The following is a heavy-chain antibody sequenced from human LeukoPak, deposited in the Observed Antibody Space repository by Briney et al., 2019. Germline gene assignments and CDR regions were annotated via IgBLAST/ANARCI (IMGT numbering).Heavy chain of an antibody. CDR1: GFTLSNFG. Sequence: GGSLRLSCTASGFTLSNFGMSWVRQAPGKGLEWVSHLTGSGGSTYYAGSVKGRFTISRDNSKNTLYLQMNSLRAEDTAVYYCAKRNYFGAGTYSFDFWGQGTLVTVSS. CDR3: AKRNYFGAGTYSFDF. CDR2: LTGSGGST. J-gene: IGHJ4*02. D-gene: IGHD3-10*01. V-gene: IGHV3-23*01.